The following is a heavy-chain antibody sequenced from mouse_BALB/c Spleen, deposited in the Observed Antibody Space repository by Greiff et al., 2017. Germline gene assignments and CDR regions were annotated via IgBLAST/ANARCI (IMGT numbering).Heavy chain of an antibody. D-gene: IGHD4-1*01. V-gene: IGHV5-12-1*01. Sequence: EVQVVESGGGLVKPGGSLKLSCAASGFAFSSYDMSWVRQTPGKRLEWVAYISSGGGSTYYPDTVKGRFTISRDNAKNTLYLQMSSLKSEDTAMYYCARRLGDYWGQGTTLTVSS. J-gene: IGHJ2*01. CDR3: ARRLGDY. CDR2: ISSGGGST. CDR1: GFAFSSYD.